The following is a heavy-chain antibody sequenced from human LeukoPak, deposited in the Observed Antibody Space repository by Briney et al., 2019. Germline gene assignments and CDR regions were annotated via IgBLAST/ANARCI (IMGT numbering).Heavy chain of an antibody. CDR1: GYTFTSYG. J-gene: IGHJ4*02. D-gene: IGHD4-17*01. CDR3: ARDVGSRRHYGDRPFDY. V-gene: IGHV1-18*01. Sequence: ASVKVSCKASGYTFTSYGISWVRQAPGQGLEWMGWISAYNGNTNYAQKLQGRVTMTTDTSTSTAYMELRSPRSDDTAVYYCARDVGSRRHYGDRPFDYWGQGTLVTVSS. CDR2: ISAYNGNT.